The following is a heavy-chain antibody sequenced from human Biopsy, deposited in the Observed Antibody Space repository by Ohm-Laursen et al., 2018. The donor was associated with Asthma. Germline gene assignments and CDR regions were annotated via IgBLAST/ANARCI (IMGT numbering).Heavy chain of an antibody. CDR2: ISVYNGNT. CDR3: ARAVDYSHYYGIDV. V-gene: IGHV1-18*01. Sequence: ASVKASCKTSGYTFNSAGIAWARQAPGQGLEWLGWISVYNGNTKVAQKLQDRVTMITDTSTSTAYMELRSLRSDDTAVYFCARAVDYSHYYGIDVWGQGTTVTVS. J-gene: IGHJ6*02. CDR1: GYTFNSAG. D-gene: IGHD3-10*01.